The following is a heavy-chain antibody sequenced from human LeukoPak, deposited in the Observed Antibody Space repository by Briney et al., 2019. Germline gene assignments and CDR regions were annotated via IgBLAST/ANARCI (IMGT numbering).Heavy chain of an antibody. CDR2: ISSNGGST. J-gene: IGHJ5*02. D-gene: IGHD2-2*01. V-gene: IGHV3-64*01. CDR3: ARGSCSSTSCNWFDP. CDR1: GFTFSSYG. Sequence: GGSLRLSCAASGFTFSSYGMHWVRQAPGKGPEYVSAISSNGGSTYYANSVKGRFTISRDNSKNTLYLQMGSLRAEDMAVYYCARGSCSSTSCNWFDPWGKGTLVTVSS.